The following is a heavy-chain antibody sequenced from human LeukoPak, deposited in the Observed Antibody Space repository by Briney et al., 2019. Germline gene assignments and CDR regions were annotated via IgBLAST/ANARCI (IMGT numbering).Heavy chain of an antibody. J-gene: IGHJ6*03. CDR1: GGSISSSSYY. CDR3: ARHRVGATYYYYYMDV. D-gene: IGHD1-26*01. CDR2: IYYSGST. V-gene: IGHV4-39*01. Sequence: PSETLSLTCTVSGGSISSSSYYWGWIRQPPGKGLEWIGSIYYSGSTYYNPSLKSRVTISVDTSKNQFSLKLSSVTAADTAVYYCARHRVGATYYYYYMDVWGKGTTVTISS.